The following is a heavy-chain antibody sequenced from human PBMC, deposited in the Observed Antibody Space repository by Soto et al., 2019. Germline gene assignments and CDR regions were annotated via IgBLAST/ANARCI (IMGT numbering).Heavy chain of an antibody. CDR3: ARARSGSPTEYFQY. CDR1: GYTFTNYA. D-gene: IGHD1-26*01. V-gene: IGHV1-3*01. CDR2: INAGNGNT. Sequence: ASVKVSCKASGYTFTNYAMHWVRQAPGQRLEWMGWINAGNGNTKYSQKFQGRVTITRDTSASTAYMELSSLRSEDTAVYYCARARSGSPTEYFQYWGQGTLVTVSS. J-gene: IGHJ1*01.